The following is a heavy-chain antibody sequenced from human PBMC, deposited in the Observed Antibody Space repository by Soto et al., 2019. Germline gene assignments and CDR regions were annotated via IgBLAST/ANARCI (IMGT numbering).Heavy chain of an antibody. CDR2: ISAYNGNT. CDR1: GYTFTSYG. CDR3: AIDAAAGLNDY. Sequence: QVQLVQSGDEVKKPGASVKVSCKASGYTFTSYGISWVRQAPGQGLEWMGWISAYNGNTKYAQKFQGRVTMTTDTSTSTAYMEVRSLRSDDTAVYYCAIDAAAGLNDYWGQGTLVTVSS. V-gene: IGHV1-18*01. D-gene: IGHD6-13*01. J-gene: IGHJ4*02.